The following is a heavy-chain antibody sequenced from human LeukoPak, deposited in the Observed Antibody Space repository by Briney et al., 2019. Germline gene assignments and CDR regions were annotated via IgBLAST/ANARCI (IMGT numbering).Heavy chain of an antibody. D-gene: IGHD6-13*01. Sequence: PSETLSLTCTVSGSSISSYYWSWIRQPPGKGLEWIGYIYYSGSTNYNPSLKSRVTISVDTSKNQFSLKLSSVTAADTAVYYCARFRKSSSWSHRDKYYFDYWGQGTLVTVSS. CDR3: ARFRKSSSWSHRDKYYFDY. CDR1: GSSISSYY. V-gene: IGHV4-59*12. CDR2: IYYSGST. J-gene: IGHJ4*02.